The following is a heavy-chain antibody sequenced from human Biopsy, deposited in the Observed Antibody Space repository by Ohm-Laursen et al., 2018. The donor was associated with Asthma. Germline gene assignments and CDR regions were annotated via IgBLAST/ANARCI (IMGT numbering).Heavy chain of an antibody. D-gene: IGHD4-17*01. CDR1: GGSINIGDYY. Sequence: TLSLTCTVSGGSINIGDYYWSWICQHPVTGLEWIGYIYYSGSTYYNPSLKSRVSISLDTSKNQFSLSLTSVTAADTAVYYCARTTYGDDGFDPWGQGTLVTVSS. CDR3: ARTTYGDDGFDP. V-gene: IGHV4-31*03. CDR2: IYYSGST. J-gene: IGHJ5*02.